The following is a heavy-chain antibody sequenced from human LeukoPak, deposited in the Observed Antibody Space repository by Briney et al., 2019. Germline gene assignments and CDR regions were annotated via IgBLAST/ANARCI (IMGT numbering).Heavy chain of an antibody. D-gene: IGHD3-10*02. Sequence: PGGSLRLSCAASAFTFSRYGMHWVRQAPGKGLEWVSYISSSGSTIYYADSVKGRFTISRDNAKNSLYLQMNSLRAEDTAVYYAELGITMIGGVWGKGTTVTISS. V-gene: IGHV3-48*04. CDR3: ELGITMIGGV. CDR1: AFTFSRYG. CDR2: ISSSGSTI. J-gene: IGHJ6*04.